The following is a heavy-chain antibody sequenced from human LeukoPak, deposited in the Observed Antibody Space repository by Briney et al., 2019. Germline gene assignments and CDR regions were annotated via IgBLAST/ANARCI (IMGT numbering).Heavy chain of an antibody. D-gene: IGHD6-19*01. J-gene: IGHJ5*02. CDR2: IYYSGRT. Sequence: GSLRLSCAASGFTFSNYDMRWIRQPPGKGLEWIGTIYYSGRTYYNPSLKSRVTISVDTSKNQFSLKLSSVTAADTAVYYCARGADTGYSSDSWGQGTLVTVSS. CDR1: GFTFSNYD. V-gene: IGHV4-39*01. CDR3: ARGADTGYSSDS.